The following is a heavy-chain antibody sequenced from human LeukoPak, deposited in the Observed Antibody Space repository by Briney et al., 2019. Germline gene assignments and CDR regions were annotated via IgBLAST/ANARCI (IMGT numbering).Heavy chain of an antibody. CDR1: GFTFSDYY. CDR2: ISSSGSTI. Sequence: RGSLRLSCAASGFTFSDYYMSWIRQAPGKGLEWVSYISSSGSTIYYADSVRGRFTISRDNAKNSLYLQMNSLRAEDTAVYYCARDRIVGATWRSFDYWGQGTLVTVSS. D-gene: IGHD1-26*01. CDR3: ARDRIVGATWRSFDY. V-gene: IGHV3-11*01. J-gene: IGHJ4*02.